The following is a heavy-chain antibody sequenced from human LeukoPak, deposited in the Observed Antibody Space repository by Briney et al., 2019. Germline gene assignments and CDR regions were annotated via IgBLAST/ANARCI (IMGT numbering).Heavy chain of an antibody. V-gene: IGHV3-23*01. CDR2: IRGSVGST. CDR3: AKTVAATAHFDY. Sequence: GGSLRLSCAASGFTFSSYAMSWVRQAPGKGLEWVSAIRGSVGSTYYADSVKGRFTISRDNSKNTLYLQMNSLRAEDTAVYSCAKTVAATAHFDYWGQGTLVTVSS. CDR1: GFTFSSYA. D-gene: IGHD6-19*01. J-gene: IGHJ4*02.